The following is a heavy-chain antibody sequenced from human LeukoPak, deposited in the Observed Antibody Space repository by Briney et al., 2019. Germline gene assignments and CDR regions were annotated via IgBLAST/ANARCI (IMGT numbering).Heavy chain of an antibody. J-gene: IGHJ6*03. Sequence: GRSLRLSCTAYGFMFSRLGMQWVRQAPGEGLEWVAMIWHDGSVEEYADSVKGRFTISRDNSQNTLYLQMNSLRDDDTAVYYCAKEGDQFRGYLDAWGKGTTVTVSS. CDR1: GFMFSRLG. CDR2: IWHDGSVE. V-gene: IGHV3-33*06. CDR3: AKEGDQFRGYLDA. D-gene: IGHD3-16*01.